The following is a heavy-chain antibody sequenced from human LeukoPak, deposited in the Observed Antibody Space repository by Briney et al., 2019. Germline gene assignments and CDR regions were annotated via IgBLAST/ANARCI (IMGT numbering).Heavy chain of an antibody. CDR2: ISSSSSTI. J-gene: IGHJ3*02. CDR3: ARPRYDFWSGYHGDAFDI. D-gene: IGHD3-3*01. V-gene: IGHV3-48*01. CDR1: GFTFSSYS. Sequence: GGSLRLSCAASGFTFSSYSMNWVRQAPGKGLEWVSYISSSSSTIYYADSVKGRFTISRDNAKNSLYLQMNSLRVEDTAVYYCARPRYDFWSGYHGDAFDIWGQGTMVTVSS.